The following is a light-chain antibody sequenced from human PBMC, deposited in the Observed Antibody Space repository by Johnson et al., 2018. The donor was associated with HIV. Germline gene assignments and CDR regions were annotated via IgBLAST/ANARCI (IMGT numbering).Light chain of an antibody. V-gene: IGLV1-51*01. CDR3: GTWDTSLSGGV. Sequence: QSVLTQPPSVSAAPGQKVTISCSGSSSNIGKNYVSWYQLLPGTAPKLLIYDYAKRPSGIPDRFSGSQSGTSATLGITGLPPGDEADYYCGTWDTSLSGGVFGTGTKVTVL. J-gene: IGLJ1*01. CDR2: DYA. CDR1: SSNIGKNY.